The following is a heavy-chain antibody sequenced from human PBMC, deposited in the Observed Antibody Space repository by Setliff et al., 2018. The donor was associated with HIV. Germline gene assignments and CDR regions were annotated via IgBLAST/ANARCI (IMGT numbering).Heavy chain of an antibody. V-gene: IGHV3-23*01. J-gene: IGHJ4*01. CDR2: ISGGGGTT. CDR3: AKRTSVGSLV. CDR1: GFTFSTYA. Sequence: GFLRLSCAASGFTFSTYAMTWVRQGPGKGLEWVSGISGGGGTTYYAAAVKGRFTISRDNSKNTLYLQMNSLRAEDTAVYYCAKRTSVGSLVWGQGTLVTVSS. D-gene: IGHD3-10*01.